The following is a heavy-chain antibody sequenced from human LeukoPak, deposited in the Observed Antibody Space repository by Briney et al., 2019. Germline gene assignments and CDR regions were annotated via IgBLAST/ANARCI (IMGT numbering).Heavy chain of an antibody. CDR3: VAGGYQYTFDI. J-gene: IGHJ3*02. Sequence: PGGSLRLSCAASGFTFSRYAMNWVRQAPGKGLEWVSSIGTSRSYIYYADSVKGRFTISRDNAKNSLYLQMNSLRAEDTAVYYCVAGGYQYTFDIWGQGTTVTVSS. V-gene: IGHV3-21*01. D-gene: IGHD5-12*01. CDR1: GFTFSRYA. CDR2: IGTSRSYI.